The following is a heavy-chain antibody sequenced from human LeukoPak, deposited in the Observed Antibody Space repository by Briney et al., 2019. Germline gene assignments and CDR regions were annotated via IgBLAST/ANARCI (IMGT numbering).Heavy chain of an antibody. CDR3: ARAGVAGTDYYYYMGV. Sequence: ASVKVSCKASGYTFTSYDINWVRQATGQGLEWMGWMNPNSGNTGYAQKFQGRVTMTRNTSISTAYMELSSLRSEDTAVYYCARAGVAGTDYYYYMGVWGKGTTVTISS. CDR2: MNPNSGNT. CDR1: GYTFTSYD. J-gene: IGHJ6*03. V-gene: IGHV1-8*01. D-gene: IGHD6-19*01.